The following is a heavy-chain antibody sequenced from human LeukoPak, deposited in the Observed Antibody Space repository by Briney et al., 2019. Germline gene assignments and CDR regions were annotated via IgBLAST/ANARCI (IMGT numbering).Heavy chain of an antibody. CDR2: VKEDESTK. V-gene: IGHV3-7*03. CDR3: AKGGLGNYYGSGSYYHAFDI. J-gene: IGHJ3*02. CDR1: GFTFSSYW. D-gene: IGHD3-10*01. Sequence: PGGSLRLSCAASGFTFSSYWMSWVRQAPGRGLEWVAAVKEDESTKHYVDSVKGRFTISRDNAKNSLYLQMNSLRAEDTALYYCAKGGLGNYYGSGSYYHAFDIWGQGTMVTVSS.